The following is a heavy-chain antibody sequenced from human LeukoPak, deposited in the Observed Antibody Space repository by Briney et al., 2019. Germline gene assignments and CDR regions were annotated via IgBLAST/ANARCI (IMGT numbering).Heavy chain of an antibody. D-gene: IGHD1-1*01. CDR1: RYTFTSYY. CDR3: ARSPTESYYFDY. V-gene: IGHV1-46*01. CDR2: INSSGGST. J-gene: IGHJ4*02. Sequence: ASVKVSCKASRYTFTSYYMHWVRQAPGQGLEWMGIINSSGGSTSYAQKFQGRVTMTRDTSTSTVYMELSSLRSEDTDVYYCARSPTESYYFDYWGQGTLVTVSS.